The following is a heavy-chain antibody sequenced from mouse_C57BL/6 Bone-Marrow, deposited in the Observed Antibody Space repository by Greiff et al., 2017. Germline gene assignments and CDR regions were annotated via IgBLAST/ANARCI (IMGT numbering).Heavy chain of an antibody. CDR3: ARVGLLRLDY. CDR1: GFSLTSYG. Sequence: QVQLQQSGPGLVQPSQSLSITCTVSGFSLTSYGVHWVRQSPGKGLEWLGVIWRGGSTANNAAFISRLSISKDNSKSQVFFKLNSLQADDTAIYYCARVGLLRLDYWGQGPTLTVSS. V-gene: IGHV2-2*01. D-gene: IGHD2-3*01. CDR2: IWRGGST. J-gene: IGHJ2*01.